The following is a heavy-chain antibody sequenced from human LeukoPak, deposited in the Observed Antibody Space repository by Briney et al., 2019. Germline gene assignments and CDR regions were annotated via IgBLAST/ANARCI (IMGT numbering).Heavy chain of an antibody. CDR2: ISGDETYT. Sequence: GGSLRLSCVAPGFTFSSDFMHWLRQAPGEGLMWVSQISGDETYTNYADSVKGRFTISRDNAKNTLYLQMNSLRAEDTAIYYCVRGDNAFNIWGQGTLVTVSS. J-gene: IGHJ3*02. V-gene: IGHV3-74*01. CDR1: GFTFSSDF. CDR3: VRGDNAFNI.